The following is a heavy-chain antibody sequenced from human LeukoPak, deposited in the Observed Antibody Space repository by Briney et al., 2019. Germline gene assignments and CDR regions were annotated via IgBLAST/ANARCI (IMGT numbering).Heavy chain of an antibody. CDR1: GFTFSDHW. CDR2: IKTDGSWT. D-gene: IGHD3-16*01. J-gene: IGHJ4*02. V-gene: IGHV3-74*01. Sequence: GGSLRLSCAASGFTFSDHWMHWVRQVPGKGLVWVSRIKTDGSWTNDADSVKGRFTISRDNAENTPYLQMNSLRVEDTAVYYCVRGVGGSSYLDYWGQGALVTVSS. CDR3: VRGVGGSSYLDY.